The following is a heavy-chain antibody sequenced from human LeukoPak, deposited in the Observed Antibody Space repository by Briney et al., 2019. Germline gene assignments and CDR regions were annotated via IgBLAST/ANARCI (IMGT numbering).Heavy chain of an antibody. D-gene: IGHD2-2*01. CDR2: ISSSGSTI. CDR1: GFTFSSYW. Sequence: PGGSLRLSCAVSGFTFSSYWMSWVRQAPGKGLEWVSYISSSGSTIYYADSVKGRFTISRDNAKNSLYLQMNSLRAEDTAVYYCARVGPYCSSTSCPEAYYYYYMDVWGKGTTVTISS. CDR3: ARVGPYCSSTSCPEAYYYYYMDV. J-gene: IGHJ6*03. V-gene: IGHV3-48*04.